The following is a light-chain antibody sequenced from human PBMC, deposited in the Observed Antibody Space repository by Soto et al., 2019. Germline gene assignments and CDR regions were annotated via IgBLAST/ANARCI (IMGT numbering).Light chain of an antibody. J-gene: IGKJ4*01. Sequence: DIVMTHSPLSLPVTRGEPASISCRSSQSLLHSNGYNYLDWYLQKPGQSPQLLIYLGSNRASGVPDRFSGSGSGTDFTLKISRVEAEDVGVYYCMQALQTLLTFGGGTKVEIK. CDR2: LGS. V-gene: IGKV2-28*01. CDR3: MQALQTLLT. CDR1: QSLLHSNGYNY.